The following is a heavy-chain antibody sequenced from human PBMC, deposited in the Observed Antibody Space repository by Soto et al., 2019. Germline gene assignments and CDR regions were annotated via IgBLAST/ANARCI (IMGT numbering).Heavy chain of an antibody. Sequence: GGSLRLSCAASGFTFSDYYMSWIRQAPGKGLEWLSYISSVHNYTNFADSVKGRFTISRDDSKNTAYLQMNSLKTEDTAMYYCTRRGDFWYGYAFENWGPGTLVTVSS. D-gene: IGHD3-3*01. CDR3: TRRGDFWYGYAFEN. V-gene: IGHV3-11*03. CDR2: ISSVHNYT. CDR1: GFTFSDYY. J-gene: IGHJ4*02.